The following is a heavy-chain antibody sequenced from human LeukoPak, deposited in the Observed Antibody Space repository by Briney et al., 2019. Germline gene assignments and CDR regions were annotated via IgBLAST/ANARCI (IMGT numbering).Heavy chain of an antibody. V-gene: IGHV4-39*01. D-gene: IGHD5-12*01. CDR1: GGSISSSSYY. Sequence: PSETLSLTCTVSGGSISSSSYYWGWIRQPPGKGLEWIGGIYYSGSTYYNPSLKSRVTISVDTSKNQFSLKLSSVTAADTAVYYCASLRYVAQPHFDYWGQGTLVTVSS. CDR3: ASLRYVAQPHFDY. CDR2: IYYSGST. J-gene: IGHJ4*02.